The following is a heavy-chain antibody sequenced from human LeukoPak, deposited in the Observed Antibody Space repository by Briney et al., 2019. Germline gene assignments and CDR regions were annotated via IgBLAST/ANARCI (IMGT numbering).Heavy chain of an antibody. CDR2: ISYDGSNK. D-gene: IGHD6-19*01. V-gene: IGHV3-30*04. CDR3: ARGSDSGWYYYFDY. CDR1: GFTFSDYA. Sequence: GRSLRLSCAASGFTFSDYAMHWVRQAPGKGLEWVAVISYDGSNKYYADSVKGRFTISRDNSKNTLYLQMNSLRAEDTAVYYCARGSDSGWYYYFDYWGQGALVTVSS. J-gene: IGHJ4*02.